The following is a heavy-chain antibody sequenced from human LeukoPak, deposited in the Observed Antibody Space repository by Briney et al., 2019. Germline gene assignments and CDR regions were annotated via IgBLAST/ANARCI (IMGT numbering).Heavy chain of an antibody. CDR3: AKDPSFSYYTPFDY. CDR1: GFTFSSYA. D-gene: IGHD3-22*01. V-gene: IGHV3-23*01. Sequence: PGGSLRLSCAASGFTFSSYAMSWVRQAPGKGLEWVSAISGSGGSTYYADSVKGRFTISRDNSKNMLYLQMNSLRAEDTAVYYCAKDPSFSYYTPFDYWGQGTLVTVSS. J-gene: IGHJ4*02. CDR2: ISGSGGST.